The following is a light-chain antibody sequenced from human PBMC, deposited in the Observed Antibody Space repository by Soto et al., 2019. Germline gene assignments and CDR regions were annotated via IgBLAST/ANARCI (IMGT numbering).Light chain of an antibody. V-gene: IGKV1-5*01. Sequence: DIQVTQSPSTLSASVGDRVSFTYRASQSISSWLAWYQQKPGRAPKLLIYDASTLESGVPSRFSGSGSGTEFTLTISRLQPDDFATHYCQQYNTYPWTFGQGTKVDIK. J-gene: IGKJ1*01. CDR1: QSISSW. CDR3: QQYNTYPWT. CDR2: DAS.